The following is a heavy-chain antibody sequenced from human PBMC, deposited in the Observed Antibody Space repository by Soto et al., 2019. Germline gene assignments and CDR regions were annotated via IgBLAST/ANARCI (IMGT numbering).Heavy chain of an antibody. J-gene: IGHJ4*02. CDR2: IYYTGST. V-gene: IGHV4-31*03. Sequence: QVQLQESGPGLVKPSETLSLTCTVSGGSISGGYYWTWIRQHPRKGLEWIGYIYYTGSTYYNPSLKIRMNISVDTSKTQFSLRLSSVTAADTALYSCARLGGVDGALWFDYWGQGTLVTVSS. CDR3: ARLGGVDGALWFDY. D-gene: IGHD1-26*01. CDR1: GGSISGGYY.